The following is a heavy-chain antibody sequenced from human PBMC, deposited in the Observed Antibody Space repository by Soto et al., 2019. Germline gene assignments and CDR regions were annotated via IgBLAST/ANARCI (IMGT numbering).Heavy chain of an antibody. V-gene: IGHV4-39*01. Sequence: QLQLQESGPGLVKPSETLSLTCTVSSGSISSTIYSWDWIRQPPGKGLEWIGSIFYSGSTYYNPSLKSRVTISVDTSKNQFSLTLPSVTAADTAVYYCARQCRGVTCHWFVPWGHGTLVTVSS. CDR2: IFYSGST. CDR1: SGSISSTIYS. J-gene: IGHJ5*02. CDR3: ARQCRGVTCHWFVP. D-gene: IGHD2-15*01.